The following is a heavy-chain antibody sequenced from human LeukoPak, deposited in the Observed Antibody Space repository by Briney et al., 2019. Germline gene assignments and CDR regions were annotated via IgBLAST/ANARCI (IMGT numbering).Heavy chain of an antibody. J-gene: IGHJ3*02. CDR3: AKDPFRLQAFDI. Sequence: PGGSLRLSCAASGFTFSSYGMHWVRQAPGKGLEWVAVISYDGSNKYYADSVKGRFTISRDNAKNSLYLQMNSLRAEDTAVYYCAKDPFRLQAFDIWGQGTMVTVSS. V-gene: IGHV3-33*03. CDR2: ISYDGSNK. CDR1: GFTFSSYG.